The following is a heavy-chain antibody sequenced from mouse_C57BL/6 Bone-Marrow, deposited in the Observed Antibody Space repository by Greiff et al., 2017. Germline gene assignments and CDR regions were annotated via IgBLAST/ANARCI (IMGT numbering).Heavy chain of an antibody. CDR2: IDPSDSYT. CDR1: SYTFTSYW. CDR3: AREIPYYYGSSLFDY. Sequence: QVQLQQSGAELVMPGASVKLSCKASSYTFTSYWMHWVKQRPGQGLEWIGEIDPSDSYTNYNQKFKGKSTLTVDKSSSTAYMQLSSLTSEDSAVYYCAREIPYYYGSSLFDYWGQGTTLTVSS. D-gene: IGHD1-1*01. V-gene: IGHV1-69*01. J-gene: IGHJ2*01.